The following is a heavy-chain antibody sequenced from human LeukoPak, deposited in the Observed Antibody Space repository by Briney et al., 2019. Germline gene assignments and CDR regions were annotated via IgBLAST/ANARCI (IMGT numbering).Heavy chain of an antibody. D-gene: IGHD1-26*01. CDR1: GGSISSGSYY. CDR3: ARCPSGGSYVPEDAIDI. CDR2: IYTSGSA. V-gene: IGHV4-61*02. J-gene: IGHJ3*02. Sequence: PSQTLSLTCTVSGGSISSGSYYWSWIRQPAGKGLEWIGRIYTSGSANYNPSLKSRVTISVDTSKNQFSLKLSSVTAADTAAYYCARCPSGGSYVPEDAIDIWGQGTMVTVSS.